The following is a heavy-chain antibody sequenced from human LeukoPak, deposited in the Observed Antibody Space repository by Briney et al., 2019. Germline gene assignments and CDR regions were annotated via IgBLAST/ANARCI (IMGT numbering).Heavy chain of an antibody. CDR1: GYTFTSYG. V-gene: IGHV1-18*01. D-gene: IGHD3-10*01. Sequence: ASVKVSCKASGYTFTSYGISWVRQAPGQGLEWMGWISAYNGNTNYAQKLQGRVTMTTDTSTSTAYMELRSLRSDDTAVYYCARDRIGDGSGSYYNSWFDPWGQGTLVTVSS. CDR2: ISAYNGNT. J-gene: IGHJ5*02. CDR3: ARDRIGDGSGSYYNSWFDP.